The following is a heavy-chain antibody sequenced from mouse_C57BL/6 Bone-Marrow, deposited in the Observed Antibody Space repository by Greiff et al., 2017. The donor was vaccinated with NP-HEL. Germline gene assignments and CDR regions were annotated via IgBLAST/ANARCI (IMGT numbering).Heavy chain of an antibody. V-gene: IGHV1-22*01. J-gene: IGHJ3*01. CDR2: INPNNGGT. Sequence: VQLQQSGPELVKPGASVKMSCKASGYTFTDYNMHWVKQSHGKSLEWIGYINPNNGGTSYNQKFKGKATLTVNKSYSTAYMELRSLTSEVSAVYFCARSPFISPVVAPFAYWGQGTLVTVSA. D-gene: IGHD1-1*01. CDR3: ARSPFISPVVAPFAY. CDR1: GYTFTDYN.